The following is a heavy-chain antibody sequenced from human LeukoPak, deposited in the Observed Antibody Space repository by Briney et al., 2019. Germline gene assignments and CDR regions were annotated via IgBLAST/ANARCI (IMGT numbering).Heavy chain of an antibody. CDR1: GFTFSSYS. Sequence: PGGSLRLSCAASGFTFSSYSINWVRQAPGMGLEWLSYISSSGSTIYYADSVKGRFTISRDNAKNSLYLQMNSLRAEDTAVYYCAELGITMIGGVWGKGTTVTISS. CDR2: ISSSGSTI. D-gene: IGHD3-10*02. J-gene: IGHJ6*04. V-gene: IGHV3-48*04. CDR3: AELGITMIGGV.